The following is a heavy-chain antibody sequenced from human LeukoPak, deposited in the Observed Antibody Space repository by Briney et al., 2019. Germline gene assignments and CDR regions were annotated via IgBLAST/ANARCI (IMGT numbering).Heavy chain of an antibody. CDR1: GFTFRSHA. CDR3: ARDRSGAYSADY. J-gene: IGHJ4*02. V-gene: IGHV3-30-3*01. D-gene: IGHD1-26*01. Sequence: GGSLRLSCAASGFTFRSHAMQWVRQAPGKGLDWVAFLSYDGNIKYYADSVKGRFTISRDNSKNTLYLQMNSLRGEDTGVFYCARDRSGAYSADYWGQGTLVTVSS. CDR2: LSYDGNIK.